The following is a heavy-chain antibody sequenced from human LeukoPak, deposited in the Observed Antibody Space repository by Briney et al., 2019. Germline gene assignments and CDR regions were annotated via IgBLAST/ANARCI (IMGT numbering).Heavy chain of an antibody. V-gene: IGHV1-2*02. CDR2: INPNSGGT. D-gene: IGHD4-17*01. J-gene: IGHJ4*02. CDR3: ARLDRSYGDYIFDY. CDR1: GYTFTGYY. Sequence: SVKVSCKASGYTFTGYYMHWVRQAPGQGLEWMGWINPNSGGTNYAQKFQGRVTMTRDTSISTAYMELSRLRSDDTVVYYCARLDRSYGDYIFDYWGQGTLVTVSS.